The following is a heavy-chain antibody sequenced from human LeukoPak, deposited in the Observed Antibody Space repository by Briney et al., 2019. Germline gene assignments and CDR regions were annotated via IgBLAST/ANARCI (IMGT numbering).Heavy chain of an antibody. V-gene: IGHV3-23*01. Sequence: GGSLRLSCAASGFTFNNCAMTWVRQGPGKGLEGVSLISGSGNSTFYAYSVKGRFTISRDNSKNTLYLQMNNPRAEDTALYYCAKGGDITTSQFDYWGQGTLVTVSS. CDR3: AKGGDITTSQFDY. D-gene: IGHD5-12*01. CDR2: ISGSGNST. CDR1: GFTFNNCA. J-gene: IGHJ4*02.